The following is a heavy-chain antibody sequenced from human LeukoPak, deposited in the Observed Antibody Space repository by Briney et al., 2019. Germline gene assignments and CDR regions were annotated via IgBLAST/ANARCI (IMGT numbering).Heavy chain of an antibody. CDR2: IYYSGST. D-gene: IGHD6-13*01. J-gene: IGHJ6*02. V-gene: IGHV4-31*03. CDR3: AAAAAYYYYGMDV. Sequence: SETLSLTCTVSGGSISSGGYYWSWIRQHPGKGLEWIGYIYYSGSTYYNPSLKSRVTISVDTSKNQFSLKLSSVTAADTAVYYCAAAAAYYYYGMDVWGQGTTVTVSS. CDR1: GGSISSGGYY.